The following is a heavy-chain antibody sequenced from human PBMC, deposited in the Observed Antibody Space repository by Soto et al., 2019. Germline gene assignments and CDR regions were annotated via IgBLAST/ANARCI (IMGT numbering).Heavy chain of an antibody. D-gene: IGHD2-21*02. V-gene: IGHV4-30-4*01. CDR3: ARAMVVTQNWFDP. J-gene: IGHJ5*02. Sequence: SSETLSLTCTVSGGSISSGDYYWSWIRQPPGKGLEWIGYIYYSGSTYYNPSLKSRVTISVDTSKNQFSLKLSSVTAADTAMYYCARAMVVTQNWFDPWGQGTLVTVSS. CDR2: IYYSGST. CDR1: GGSISSGDYY.